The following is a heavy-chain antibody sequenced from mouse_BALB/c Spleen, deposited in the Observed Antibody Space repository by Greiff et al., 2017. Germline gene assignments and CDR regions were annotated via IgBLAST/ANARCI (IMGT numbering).Heavy chain of an antibody. V-gene: IGHV5-6-5*01. CDR2: ISSGGST. CDR1: GFTFSSYA. J-gene: IGHJ2*01. Sequence: EVQRVESGGGLVKPGGSLKLSCAASGFTFSSYAMSWVRQTPEKRLEWVASISSGGSTYYPDSVKGRFTISRDNARNILYLQMSSLRSEDTAMYYCAKEDHRYDEVYFDYWGQGTTLTVAS. CDR3: AKEDHRYDEVYFDY. D-gene: IGHD2-14*01.